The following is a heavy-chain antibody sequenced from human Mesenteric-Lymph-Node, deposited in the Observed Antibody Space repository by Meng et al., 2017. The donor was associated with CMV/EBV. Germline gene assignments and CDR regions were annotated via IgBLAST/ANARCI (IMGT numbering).Heavy chain of an antibody. D-gene: IGHD2-21*01. V-gene: IGHV1-69*05. CDR3: ARATCGGDCYGFDY. CDR2: IIPIFVTA. J-gene: IGHJ4*02. CDR1: VGTFSSYA. Sequence: SVQVSCKASVGTFSSYAISWVRQAPGQGLEWMGGIIPIFVTANYAQKFQSRVTITTDESTSTAYMELSSLRSEDPAVYYCARATCGGDCYGFDYWGQGTLVTVSS.